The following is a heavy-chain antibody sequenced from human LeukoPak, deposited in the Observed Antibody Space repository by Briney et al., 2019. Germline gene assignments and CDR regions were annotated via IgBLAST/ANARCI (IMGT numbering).Heavy chain of an antibody. CDR1: GFNFRTYG. J-gene: IGHJ4*02. CDR3: ARGSHESAAALDY. V-gene: IGHV3-33*01. CDR2: IWYDGSKK. D-gene: IGHD6-13*01. Sequence: GGSLRLSCAASGFNFRTYGMHWVRQAPGQGLEWVSVIWYDGSKKYYADSVKGLFTISRDNSKNTMYLQMDSLRADDTAVYYCARGSHESAAALDYWGQGTLVSVSS.